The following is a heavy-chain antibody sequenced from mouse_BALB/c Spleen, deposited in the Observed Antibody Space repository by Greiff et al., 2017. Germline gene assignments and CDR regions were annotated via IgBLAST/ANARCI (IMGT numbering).Heavy chain of an antibody. V-gene: IGHV7-3*02. CDR3: AIDSLRPAWFAY. CDR1: GFTFTDYY. CDR2: IRNKANGYTT. D-gene: IGHD1-1*01. Sequence: DVQLVESGGGLVQPGGSLRLSCATSGFTFTDYYMSWVRQPPGKALEWLGFIRNKANGYTTEYSASVKGRFTISRDNSQSILYLQMNTLRAEDSSTYYCAIDSLRPAWFAYWGQGTLVTVSA. J-gene: IGHJ3*01.